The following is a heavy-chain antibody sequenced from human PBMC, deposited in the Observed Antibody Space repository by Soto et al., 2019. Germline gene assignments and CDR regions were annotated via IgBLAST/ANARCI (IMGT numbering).Heavy chain of an antibody. Sequence: EVQLVESGGGLVQPGGSLRLSCAASGFTFSSYDMHWVRQATGRGLEWVSAIGTAGDTSYPDSVKGRFTISRENAKTSLYLQMNSLRAGDTAVYYCARARRYYDSSGYPSDSFDIWGQGTMVTVSS. CDR2: IGTAGDT. V-gene: IGHV3-13*01. CDR3: ARARRYYDSSGYPSDSFDI. J-gene: IGHJ3*02. D-gene: IGHD3-22*01. CDR1: GFTFSSYD.